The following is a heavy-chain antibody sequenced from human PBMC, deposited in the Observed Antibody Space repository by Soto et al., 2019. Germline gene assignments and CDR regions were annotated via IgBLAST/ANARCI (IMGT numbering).Heavy chain of an antibody. CDR1: GFTFTNYA. D-gene: IGHD4-17*01. CDR2: VSSGGST. CDR3: AKRRGAGDQLDC. J-gene: IGHJ4*02. V-gene: IGHV3-23*01. Sequence: GSLRLSCAASGFTFTNYAMGWVRQAPGKGLEWVSVVSSGGSTYYADSVTGRFSVSRDNSKNTLSLQMNSLRAEDTAVYYCAKRRGAGDQLDCWGQGALVTVSS.